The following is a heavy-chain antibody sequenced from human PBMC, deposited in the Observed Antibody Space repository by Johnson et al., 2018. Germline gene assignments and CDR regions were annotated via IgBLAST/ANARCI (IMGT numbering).Heavy chain of an antibody. CDR1: EFTFSTYG. V-gene: IGHV3-33*01. Sequence: VQLLESGGGLVQPGRSLRLSCAASEFTFSTYGMHWVRQAPGKGLEWVAVIWYDGSNKYYADSVKGRFTISRDNSKNTLYLQMNSLRAEDTAVYYCASLSAGAFDIWGQGTMVTVSS. CDR3: ASLSAGAFDI. J-gene: IGHJ3*02. CDR2: IWYDGSNK. D-gene: IGHD3-3*02.